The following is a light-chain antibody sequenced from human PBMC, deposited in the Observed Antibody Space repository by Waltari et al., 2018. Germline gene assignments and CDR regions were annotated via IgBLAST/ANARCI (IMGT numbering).Light chain of an antibody. V-gene: IGLV2-23*02. CDR3: CSYGTGSTYV. CDR2: EVT. J-gene: IGLJ1*01. Sequence: QSALTQPASVSGSPGQSIPIPCTGTSSDIGGYNRVPWYQQFPGRAPELIIYEVTKRPSGVSTRFSGSKSGSTASLTISGVQAEDEADYYCCSYGTGSTYVFGTGTKVTV. CDR1: SSDIGGYNR.